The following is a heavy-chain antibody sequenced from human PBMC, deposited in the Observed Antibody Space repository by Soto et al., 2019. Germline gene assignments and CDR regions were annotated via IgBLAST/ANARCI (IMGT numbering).Heavy chain of an antibody. D-gene: IGHD3-22*01. V-gene: IGHV1-69*04. J-gene: IGHJ4*02. Sequence: QVQLVQSGAEVKKPGSSVKVSCKASGGTFSSFVISWVRQAPGQGLEWMGRIIPSIGIINYPQKFQGRVTITADTSTRTAYMELSSLRSDDTAVYYCAREGDMKFHSDSSDEPGYWGQGTLVTVSS. CDR3: AREGDMKFHSDSSDEPGY. CDR2: IIPSIGII. CDR1: GGTFSSFV.